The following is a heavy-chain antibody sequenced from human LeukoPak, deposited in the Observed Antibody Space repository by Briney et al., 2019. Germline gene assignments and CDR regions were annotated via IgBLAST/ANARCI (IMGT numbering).Heavy chain of an antibody. J-gene: IGHJ4*02. CDR3: ARRGSSVGGSYYSFDY. CDR2: IVVGSGNT. Sequence: GASVKVSCKASGFTFTSSAMQWVRQARGQRLEWIGWIVVGSGNTNYAQKFQGRVTMTRDTSISTAYMELSRLRSDDTAVYYCARRGSSVGGSYYSFDYWGQGTLVTVSS. CDR1: GFTFTSSA. V-gene: IGHV1-58*02. D-gene: IGHD1-26*01.